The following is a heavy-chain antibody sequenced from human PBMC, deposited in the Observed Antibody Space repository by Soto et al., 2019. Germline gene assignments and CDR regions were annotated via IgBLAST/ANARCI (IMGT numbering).Heavy chain of an antibody. CDR2: IYYSGST. Sequence: PSETLSLTCTVSGGSISSYYWSWIRQPPGKGLEWIGYIYYSGSTNYNPSLKSRVTISVDTSKNQFSLKLSSVTAADTAVYYCARGNSDFWSGYPPNWFDSWGQGTLVTVSS. V-gene: IGHV4-59*01. J-gene: IGHJ5*01. D-gene: IGHD3-3*01. CDR3: ARGNSDFWSGYPPNWFDS. CDR1: GGSISSYY.